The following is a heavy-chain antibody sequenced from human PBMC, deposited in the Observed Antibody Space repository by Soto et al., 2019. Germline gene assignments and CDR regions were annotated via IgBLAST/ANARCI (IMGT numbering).Heavy chain of an antibody. D-gene: IGHD1-20*01. CDR3: ARPNPNWNPPPPSPSPGRGVWFDP. CDR1: GGSISSSSYY. Sequence: QLQLQESGPGLVKPSETLSLTCTVSGGSISSSSYYWGWIRQPPGKGLEWIGSIYYSGSTYYNPSLKSRVTISVDASKNQFSLKLSSVTAADTAVYYCARPNPNWNPPPPSPSPGRGVWFDPWGQGTLVTVSS. CDR2: IYYSGST. V-gene: IGHV4-39*01. J-gene: IGHJ5*02.